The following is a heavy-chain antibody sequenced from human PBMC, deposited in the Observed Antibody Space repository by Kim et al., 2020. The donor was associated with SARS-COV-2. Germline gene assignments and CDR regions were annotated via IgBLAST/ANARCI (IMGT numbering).Heavy chain of an antibody. D-gene: IGHD6-19*01. J-gene: IGHJ4*02. V-gene: IGHV4-34*01. CDR3: ASQWLVKWASDY. CDR1: GGSFSGYY. CDR2: INHSGST. Sequence: SETLSLTCAVYGGSFSGYYWSWIRQPPGKGLEWIGEINHSGSTNYNPSLKSRVTISVDTSKNQFSLKLSSVTAADTAVYYCASQWLVKWASDYWGQGTLVTVSS.